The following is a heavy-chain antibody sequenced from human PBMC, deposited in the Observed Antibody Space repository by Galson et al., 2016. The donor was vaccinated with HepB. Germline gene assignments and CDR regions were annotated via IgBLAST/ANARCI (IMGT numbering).Heavy chain of an antibody. V-gene: IGHV4-34*01. Sequence: SETLSLTCAVEGGTFNGYYWSWIRQRPGKGLEWIGEITHSGTTNYNPSLTSRVTISVEPSKTQFSLGLSSVTAADAAVYYCARGHYRVDTAPIRFWGQGTLVTVAS. J-gene: IGHJ4*02. CDR2: ITHSGTT. CDR3: ARGHYRVDTAPIRF. CDR1: GGTFNGYY. D-gene: IGHD3-16*01.